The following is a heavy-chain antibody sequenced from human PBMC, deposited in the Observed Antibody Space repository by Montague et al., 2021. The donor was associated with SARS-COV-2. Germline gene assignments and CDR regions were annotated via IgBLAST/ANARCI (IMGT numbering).Heavy chain of an antibody. CDR3: ARGQVTISGVLIFIPAAGHLDV. D-gene: IGHD3-3*01. V-gene: IGHV4-34*01. CDR1: SGSFSDYY. CDR2: INHTGSA. J-gene: IGHJ3*01. Sequence: SETLSLTCAVYSGSFSDYYWTWIRQPPGKGLEWIGEINHTGSATYSPSLKGRATLSRDTSKNQFSLKLQSVTPADTAVYYCARGQVTISGVLIFIPAAGHLDVWGQGTSVTVSS.